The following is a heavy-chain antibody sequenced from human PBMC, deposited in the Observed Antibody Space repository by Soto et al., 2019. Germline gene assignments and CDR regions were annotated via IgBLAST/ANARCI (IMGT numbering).Heavy chain of an antibody. J-gene: IGHJ6*02. Sequence: ASVKVSCKASGYTFTSYYRHWVRQAPGQGLEWMGIINPSGGSTSYAQKFQGRVTMTRDTSTSTVYMELSSLRSEDTAVYYCARDRQMATIKYYYYGMDVWGHGTTVTASS. D-gene: IGHD5-12*01. V-gene: IGHV1-46*01. CDR1: GYTFTSYY. CDR3: ARDRQMATIKYYYYGMDV. CDR2: INPSGGST.